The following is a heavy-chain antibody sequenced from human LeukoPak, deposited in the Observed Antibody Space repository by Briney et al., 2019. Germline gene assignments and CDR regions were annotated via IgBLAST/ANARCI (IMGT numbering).Heavy chain of an antibody. J-gene: IGHJ4*02. Sequence: SQTLSLTCTVSGGSVTSGNYYWNWTRQPAGKGLEWIGRISTNGGASYNPSLKSRVTISIDASKNQFSLKLSSVTAPDTAVYYCAREPPGYWGQGILVTVSS. CDR2: ISTNGGA. CDR1: GGSVTSGNYY. V-gene: IGHV4-61*02. CDR3: AREPPGY.